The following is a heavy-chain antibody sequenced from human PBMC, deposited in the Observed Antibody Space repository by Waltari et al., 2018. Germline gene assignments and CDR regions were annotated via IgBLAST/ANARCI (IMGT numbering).Heavy chain of an antibody. D-gene: IGHD6-6*01. CDR3: ASLGGSSSGIGFDY. J-gene: IGHJ4*02. V-gene: IGHV1-2*02. Sequence: QVQLVQSGAEVKKPGASVKVSCKASGYTFTGYYMHWVRQAPGQGREWMGWINPNSGGTNYAQKLQGRVTMTRDTSISTAYMELSRLRSDDTAVDYCASLGGSSSGIGFDYWGQGTLVTVSS. CDR1: GYTFTGYY. CDR2: INPNSGGT.